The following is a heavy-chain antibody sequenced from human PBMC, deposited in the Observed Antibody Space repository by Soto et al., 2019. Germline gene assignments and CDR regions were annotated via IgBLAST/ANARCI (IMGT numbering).Heavy chain of an antibody. CDR3: ARDFVVGGPTINYYYGMDV. CDR2: IYSAGNT. V-gene: IGHV3-66*01. D-gene: IGHD1-26*01. J-gene: IGHJ6*02. Sequence: GGSLRLSCAASGFTVSSNYMSWIRQAPGKGLEWISIIYSAGNTYYADSVKGRFTISRDNSKNTLYLQMNSLGAEDTAVYYCARDFVVGGPTINYYYGMDVWGQGTTVTVSS. CDR1: GFTVSSNY.